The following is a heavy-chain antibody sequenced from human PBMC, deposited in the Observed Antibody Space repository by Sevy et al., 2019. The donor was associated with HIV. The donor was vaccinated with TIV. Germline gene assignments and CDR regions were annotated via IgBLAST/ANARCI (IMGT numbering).Heavy chain of an antibody. CDR3: VKAPNDYDNSGWAGLEV. V-gene: IGHV3-30*18. CDR1: GFTFNFYG. D-gene: IGHD3-22*01. Sequence: GESLKISCAASGFTFNFYGMHWVRQAPGKGLEWVALISYDGNLKYYADSAKGRFTISRDNSKNTLYLQMNSLRPEDTAVYYCVKAPNDYDNSGWAGLEVWGQETTVTVSS. CDR2: ISYDGNLK. J-gene: IGHJ6*02.